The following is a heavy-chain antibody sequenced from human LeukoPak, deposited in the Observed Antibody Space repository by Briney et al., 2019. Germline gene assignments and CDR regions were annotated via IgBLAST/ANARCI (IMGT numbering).Heavy chain of an antibody. D-gene: IGHD3-3*01. CDR2: IWYDGSNK. J-gene: IGHJ3*02. CDR3: ARVGDADFGAFDI. V-gene: IGHV3-33*01. CDR1: GFTFSSYG. Sequence: GRSLRLSCAASGFTFSSYGMHWVHQAPGKGLEWVAVIWYDGSNKYYADSVKGRFTISRDNSKNTLYLQMNSLRAEDTAVYYCARVGDADFGAFDIWGQGTMVTVSS.